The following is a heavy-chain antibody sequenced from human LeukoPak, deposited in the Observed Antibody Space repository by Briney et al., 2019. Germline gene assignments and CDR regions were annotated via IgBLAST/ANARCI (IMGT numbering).Heavy chain of an antibody. CDR3: ARDSPPYYYDISGFHH. CDR1: GFTFSSYA. D-gene: IGHD3-22*01. CDR2: ISYDGSNK. J-gene: IGHJ1*01. V-gene: IGHV3-30-3*01. Sequence: GGSLRLSCAASGFTFSSYAMHWVRQAPGKGLEWVAVISYDGSNKYYADSVKGRFTISRDNSKNTLYLQMNSLRAEDTAVYYCARDSPPYYYDISGFHHWGQGTLVTVSS.